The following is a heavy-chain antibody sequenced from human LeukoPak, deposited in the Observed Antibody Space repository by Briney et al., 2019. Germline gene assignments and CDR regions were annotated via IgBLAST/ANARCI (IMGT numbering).Heavy chain of an antibody. V-gene: IGHV4-59*12. CDR3: ARVPWFGEWDYYYYMDV. CDR2: IYHSGST. CDR1: GGSISTYY. D-gene: IGHD3-10*01. J-gene: IGHJ6*03. Sequence: KTSETLSLTCAVSGGSISTYYWSWIRQPPGKGLEWIGYIYHSGSTYYNPSLKSRVTISVDRSKNQFSLKLSSVTAADTAVYYCARVPWFGEWDYYYYMDVWGKGTTDTVSS.